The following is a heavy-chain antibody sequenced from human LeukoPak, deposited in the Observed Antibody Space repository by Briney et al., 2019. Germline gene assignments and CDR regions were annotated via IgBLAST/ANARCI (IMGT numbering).Heavy chain of an antibody. V-gene: IGHV3-43*02. CDR1: GFTFDVYA. J-gene: IGHJ4*02. Sequence: GGSLRLSCAASGFTFDVYAMHWVRQAPGKGLEWVSLISGDGGSKYYADSVKGRFTIPRDNSKNSLYLQMNSLRTEDTALFYCAKGIAAAGYFDYWGQGTLVTVSS. CDR2: ISGDGGSK. CDR3: AKGIAAAGYFDY. D-gene: IGHD6-13*01.